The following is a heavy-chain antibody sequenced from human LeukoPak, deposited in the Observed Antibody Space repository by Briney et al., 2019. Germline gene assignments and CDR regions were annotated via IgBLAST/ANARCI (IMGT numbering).Heavy chain of an antibody. CDR3: APNMDV. CDR2: IIPIFGTA. Sequence: ASVKVSCKASGYTFTSYGISWVRQAPGQGLEWMGGIIPIFGTANYAQKFQGRVTMTRDMSTSTVYMEQSSLRSEDTAVYYCAPNMDVWGKGTTVTISS. V-gene: IGHV1-69*05. CDR1: GYTFTSYG. J-gene: IGHJ6*03.